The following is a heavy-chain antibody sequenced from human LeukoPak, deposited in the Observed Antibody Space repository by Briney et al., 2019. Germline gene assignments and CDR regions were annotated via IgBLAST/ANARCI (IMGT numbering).Heavy chain of an antibody. Sequence: PSETLSLTCTVSGGSISSYYWSWIRQPPGKGLEWIGYIYYSGSTNYNPSLKSRVTISVDTSKNQFSLKLGSVTAADTAVYYCARDRGIAAAPFDAFDIWGQGTMVTVSS. V-gene: IGHV4-59*01. CDR1: GGSISSYY. J-gene: IGHJ3*02. D-gene: IGHD6-13*01. CDR3: ARDRGIAAAPFDAFDI. CDR2: IYYSGST.